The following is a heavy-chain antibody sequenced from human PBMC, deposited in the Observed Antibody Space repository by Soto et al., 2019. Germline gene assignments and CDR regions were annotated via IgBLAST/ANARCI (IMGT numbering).Heavy chain of an antibody. CDR1: GFSLSTSGVG. J-gene: IGHJ6*02. Sequence: QITLKESGPTLVKPTQTLTLTCTFSGFSLSTSGVGVGWIRQPPGKALEWLALIYWDDDKRYSPSLESRLTXTXXPSKNQVVLTMTNMDPVDTATYYCAHTSAPRLVDVWGRGTTVTVSS. CDR3: AHTSAPRLVDV. CDR2: IYWDDDK. V-gene: IGHV2-5*02.